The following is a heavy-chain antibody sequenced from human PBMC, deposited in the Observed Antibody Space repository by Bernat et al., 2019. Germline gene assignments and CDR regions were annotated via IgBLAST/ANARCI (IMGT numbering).Heavy chain of an antibody. V-gene: IGHV3-30*02. CDR1: GFTFSSYG. Sequence: QVQLVESGGGVVQPGGSLRLSCAASGFTFSSYGMHWVRQAPGKGLEWVAFIRYDGSNKYYADSVKGRFTISRDNSKNTLYLQMNSLRAEDTAVYYCAKDSWQWLVPPWTFDYCGQGTLVTVSS. CDR3: AKDSWQWLVPPWTFDY. CDR2: IRYDGSNK. D-gene: IGHD6-19*01. J-gene: IGHJ4*02.